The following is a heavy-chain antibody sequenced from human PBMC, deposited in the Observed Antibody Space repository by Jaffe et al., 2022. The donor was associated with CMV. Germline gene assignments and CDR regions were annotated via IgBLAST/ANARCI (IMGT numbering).Heavy chain of an antibody. CDR2: IKSKTDGGTT. CDR1: GFTFSNAW. D-gene: IGHD3-3*01. J-gene: IGHJ4*02. V-gene: IGHV3-15*01. Sequence: EVQLVESGGGLVKPGGSLRLSCAASGFTFSNAWMSWVRQAPGKGLEWVGRIKSKTDGGTTDYAAPVKGRFTISRDDSKNTLYLQMNSLKTEDTAVYYCTTPSGYDFWSGYSEYYFDYWGQGTLVTVSS. CDR3: TTPSGYDFWSGYSEYYFDY.